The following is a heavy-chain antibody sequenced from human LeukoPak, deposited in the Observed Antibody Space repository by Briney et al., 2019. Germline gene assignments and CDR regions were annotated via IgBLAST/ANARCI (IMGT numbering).Heavy chain of an antibody. J-gene: IGHJ4*02. Sequence: ASVKVSCKASGYTFTGYYMHWVRQAPGQGLEWMGWISAYNGNTNYAQKLQGRVTMTTDTSTSTAYMELRNLRSDDTAVYYCARAGYSSGWYEVTPVNWGQGTLVTVSS. CDR2: ISAYNGNT. D-gene: IGHD6-19*01. V-gene: IGHV1-18*04. CDR1: GYTFTGYY. CDR3: ARAGYSSGWYEVTPVN.